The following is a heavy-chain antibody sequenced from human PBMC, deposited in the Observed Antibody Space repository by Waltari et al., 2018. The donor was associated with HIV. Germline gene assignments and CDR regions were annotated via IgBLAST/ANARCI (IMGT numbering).Heavy chain of an antibody. CDR2: IKSKTDGGTT. D-gene: IGHD3-10*01. V-gene: IGHV3-15*01. CDR3: TTLVLLGVGMDV. CDR1: GFTFSNAW. J-gene: IGHJ6*02. Sequence: EVQLVESGGGVVKPGGSRRLSCAASGFTFSNAWTSWVRQAPGKGLEWVGRIKSKTDGGTTDYAAPVKGRFTISRDDSKNTLYLQMNSLKTEDTAVYYCTTLVLLGVGMDVWGQGTTVTVSS.